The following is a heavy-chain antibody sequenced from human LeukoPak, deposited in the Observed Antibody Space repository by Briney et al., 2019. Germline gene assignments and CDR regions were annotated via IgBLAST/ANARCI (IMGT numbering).Heavy chain of an antibody. Sequence: SETLSLTCTVSGGSISSYYWSWIRQPPGKGLEWIGYIYYSGSTNYNPSLKSRVAISVDPSKNQFSLKLSSVTAADTAVYYCASRDDAFDIWGQGTMVTVSS. J-gene: IGHJ3*02. CDR2: IYYSGST. V-gene: IGHV4-59*01. CDR1: GGSISSYY. CDR3: ASRDDAFDI.